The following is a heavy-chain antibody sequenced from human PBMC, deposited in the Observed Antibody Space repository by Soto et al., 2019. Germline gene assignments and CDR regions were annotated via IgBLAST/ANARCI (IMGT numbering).Heavy chain of an antibody. CDR3: AREAPGIAVAGRIRKERTKPYYYYGMDV. J-gene: IGHJ6*02. CDR2: INPNSGGT. CDR1: GYRITVYY. V-gene: IGHV1-2*04. Sequence: ASLKLACKASGYRITVYYMHWGRKDTRQGLEWMGWINPNSGGTNYAQKFQGWVTMTRDTSISTAYMELSRLRSDDTAVYYCAREAPGIAVAGRIRKERTKPYYYYGMDVWGQGTTVTVSS. D-gene: IGHD6-19*01.